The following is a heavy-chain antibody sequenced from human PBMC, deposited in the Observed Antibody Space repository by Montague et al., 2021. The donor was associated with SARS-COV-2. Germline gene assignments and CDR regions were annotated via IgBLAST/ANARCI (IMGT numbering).Heavy chain of an antibody. V-gene: IGHV4-39*01. Sequence: SETLSLTCSFSGGSISPGSYYWGWIRHPPRKGLEWIGSIYYSGDTYYTPSLKSRVTVSVDTSKNQFSLRLSSVTAADTAVYYCVRGGDYTDYGRVDYWGQGTLVIVSS. CDR2: IYYSGDT. CDR1: GGSISPGSYY. D-gene: IGHD4-11*01. J-gene: IGHJ4*02. CDR3: VRGGDYTDYGRVDY.